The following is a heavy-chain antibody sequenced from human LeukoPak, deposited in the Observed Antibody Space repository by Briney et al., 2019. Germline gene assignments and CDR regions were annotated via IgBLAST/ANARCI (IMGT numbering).Heavy chain of an antibody. CDR1: GGSFSGYY. CDR3: AGGRTSNWFDP. CDR2: INHSGST. V-gene: IGHV4-34*01. Sequence: PSETLSLTCAVYGGSFSGYYWSWIRQPPGKGLEWIGEINHSGSTNYNPSLKSRVTTSVDTSKNQLSLELTSVTAADTAVYYCAGGRTSNWFDPWGQGTLVTVSS. J-gene: IGHJ5*02. D-gene: IGHD1-14*01.